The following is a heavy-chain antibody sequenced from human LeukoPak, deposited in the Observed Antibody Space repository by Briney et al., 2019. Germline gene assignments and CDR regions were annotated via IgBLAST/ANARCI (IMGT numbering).Heavy chain of an antibody. CDR2: LYIGGNT. CDR3: MTAAGYNFGQY. CDR1: GLTVSNNY. J-gene: IGHJ4*02. Sequence: GGSLRLSCAASGLTVSNNYMNWVRQAPGKGLEWVSALYIGGNTYYADSVRGRFTISRDNSKNTLYLQMNSLRAEDTAIYYCMTAAGYNFGQYWGQGTLVTVSS. D-gene: IGHD5-18*01. V-gene: IGHV3-53*01.